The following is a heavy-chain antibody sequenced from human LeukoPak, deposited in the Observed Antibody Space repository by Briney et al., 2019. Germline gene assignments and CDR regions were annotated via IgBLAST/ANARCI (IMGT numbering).Heavy chain of an antibody. CDR3: ARHSKLRVLRYFDWLSAPFDY. D-gene: IGHD3-9*01. CDR1: GGSFSGYY. V-gene: IGHV4-34*01. CDR2: SNHSGST. Sequence: SETLSLTYAVSGGSFSGYYCCWIRLPPGTGLEWIGESNHSGSTNYNPSLTSRVTISVDTSKNQIYLKLSSVSAADTAVYYCARHSKLRVLRYFDWLSAPFDYWGQGTLVTVSS. J-gene: IGHJ4*02.